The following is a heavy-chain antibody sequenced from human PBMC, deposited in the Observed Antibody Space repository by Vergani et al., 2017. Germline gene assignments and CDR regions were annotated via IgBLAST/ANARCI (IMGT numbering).Heavy chain of an antibody. D-gene: IGHD3-16*01. V-gene: IGHV3-64*01. CDR1: GFTFSSYA. CDR3: AGWRGDNWYFDL. J-gene: IGHJ2*01. Sequence: EVQLVESGGGLVQPGGSLRLSCAASGFTFSSYAMHWVRQAPGKGLEYVSAISSNGGSTYYANSVKGRFTISRDNSKNTLYLQMGSLRAEDMAVYYCAGWRGDNWYFDLWGRGTLVTVSS. CDR2: ISSNGGST.